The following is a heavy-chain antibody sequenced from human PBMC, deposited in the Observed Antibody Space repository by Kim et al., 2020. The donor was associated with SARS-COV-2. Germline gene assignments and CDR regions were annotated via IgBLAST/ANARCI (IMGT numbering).Heavy chain of an antibody. D-gene: IGHD2-15*01. Sequence: GGSLRLSCAASGFTFSNAWMSWVRQAPGKGLEWVGRIKSKTDGGTTDYAAPVKGRFTISRDDSKNTLYLQMNSLKTEDTAVYYCTTRCSGGSCNAFDIWGQGTMVTVSS. V-gene: IGHV3-15*01. CDR3: TTRCSGGSCNAFDI. CDR2: IKSKTDGGTT. CDR1: GFTFSNAW. J-gene: IGHJ3*02.